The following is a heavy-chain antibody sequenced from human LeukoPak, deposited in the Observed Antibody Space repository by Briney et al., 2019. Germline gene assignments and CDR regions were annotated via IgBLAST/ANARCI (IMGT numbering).Heavy chain of an antibody. CDR3: ARAKRYSSSFFDY. J-gene: IGHJ4*02. CDR2: IYYSGST. D-gene: IGHD6-19*01. Sequence: SETLSLTCTVSGDSITNYYWSWTQQPPGKGLEWIGYIYYSGSTNYNPSLKSQVTISVDTSKNQFSLKLSSVTAADTAVYYCARAKRYSSSFFDYWGQGTLVTVSS. V-gene: IGHV4-59*08. CDR1: GDSITNYY.